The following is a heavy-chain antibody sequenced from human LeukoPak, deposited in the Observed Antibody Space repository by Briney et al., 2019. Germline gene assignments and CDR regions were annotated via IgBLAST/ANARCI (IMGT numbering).Heavy chain of an antibody. Sequence: PGGSLRLSCAASGFTFSSYSMSWVRQAPGKGLEWVGRIKSKTDGGTTDYAAPVKGRFTISRDDSKNTLYLQMNSLKTEDTAVYYCTTQVPYYDTEVVGAFDIWGQGTMVTVSS. D-gene: IGHD3-22*01. CDR3: TTQVPYYDTEVVGAFDI. J-gene: IGHJ3*02. V-gene: IGHV3-15*01. CDR1: GFTFSSYS. CDR2: IKSKTDGGTT.